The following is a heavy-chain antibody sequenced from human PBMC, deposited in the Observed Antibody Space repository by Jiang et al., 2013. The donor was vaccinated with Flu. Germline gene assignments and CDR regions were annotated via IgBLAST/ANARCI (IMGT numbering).Heavy chain of an antibody. V-gene: IGHV5-51*01. CDR2: IYPGDSDT. D-gene: IGHD6-13*01. J-gene: IGHJ2*01. Sequence: SLKISCKGSGYSFTSYWIGWVRQMPGKGLEWMGIIYPGDSDTRYSPSFQGQVTISADKSISTAYLQWSSLKASDTAMYYCARHGRIAAASSYWYFDLWGRGTLVTVSS. CDR1: GYSFTSYW. CDR3: ARHGRIAAASSYWYFDL.